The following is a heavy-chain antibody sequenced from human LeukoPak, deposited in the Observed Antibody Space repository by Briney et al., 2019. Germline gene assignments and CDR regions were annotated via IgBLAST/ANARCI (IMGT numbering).Heavy chain of an antibody. J-gene: IGHJ4*02. D-gene: IGHD2-2*01. V-gene: IGHV3-23*01. CDR2: ISGSGGST. Sequence: GGSLRLSCAASGFTFSSYAMSWVRQAPGKGLEWVSAISGSGGSTYYADSVKGRFTISRDNSKNTLYLQMNSLRAEDTAVYYCAKVRHCSSTSCYYFDYWGQGTLVTVSS. CDR3: AKVRHCSSTSCYYFDY. CDR1: GFTFSSYA.